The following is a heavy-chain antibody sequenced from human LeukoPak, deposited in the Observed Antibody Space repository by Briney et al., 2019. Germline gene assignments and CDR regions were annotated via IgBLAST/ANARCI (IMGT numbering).Heavy chain of an antibody. CDR3: ARMLLPYSYYYYGMDV. D-gene: IGHD2-15*01. V-gene: IGHV3-11*01. Sequence: GGSLRVSCAASGFTFSDYYMSWIRQAQGKGLEWVSYISSSGSTIYYADSVKGRFTISRDNAKNSLYLQMNSLRAEDTAVYYCARMLLPYSYYYYGMDVWGQGTTVTVSS. CDR2: ISSSGSTI. J-gene: IGHJ6*02. CDR1: GFTFSDYY.